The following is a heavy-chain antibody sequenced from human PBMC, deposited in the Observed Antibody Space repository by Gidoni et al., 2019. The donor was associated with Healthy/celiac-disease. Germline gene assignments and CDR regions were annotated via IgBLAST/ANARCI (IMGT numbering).Heavy chain of an antibody. J-gene: IGHJ3*02. CDR1: GFTFSSYA. D-gene: IGHD2-2*02. CDR3: AKADHTIPDAFDI. CDR2: ISGSGGST. V-gene: IGHV3-23*01. Sequence: EVQLLESGGGLVQPGGSLRLSCAASGFTFSSYAMSWVRQAPGKGLEWVSAISGSGGSTYYADSLESRFTISRENSKNTLYLQMNSLRAEDTAVDYCAKADHTIPDAFDIWGQGTMVTVSS.